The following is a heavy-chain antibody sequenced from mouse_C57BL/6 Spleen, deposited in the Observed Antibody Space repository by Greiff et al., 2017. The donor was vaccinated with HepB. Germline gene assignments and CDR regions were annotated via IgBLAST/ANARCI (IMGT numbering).Heavy chain of an antibody. CDR2: IKNKANGYTT. V-gene: IGHV7-3*01. D-gene: IGHD1-1*01. CDR3: ASLNYYGRYFDV. J-gene: IGHJ1*03. CDR1: GFTFTDYY. Sequence: DVQLVESGGGLVQPGGSLSLSCAASGFTFTDYYMRWVRQPPGKALEWFGFIKNKANGYTTDYSSYGKGPFTISRANSKTVLYLQMNALRAYDSASYYCASLNYYGRYFDVWGTGTTLTVSS.